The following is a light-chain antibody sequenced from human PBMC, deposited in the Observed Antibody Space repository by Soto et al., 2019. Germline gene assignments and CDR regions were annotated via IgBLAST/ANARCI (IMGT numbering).Light chain of an antibody. V-gene: IGKV1-13*02. CDR1: QGISSA. CDR3: QQFNSYPT. J-gene: IGKJ4*01. Sequence: AIQLTQSPSSLSASVGDRVTITCRASQGISSALAWYQQKPGKAPKLLIYDASSLESGVPSRFSGSGSASDFTLIISSLQPEDFATYYCQQFNSYPTFGGGTKVEIK. CDR2: DAS.